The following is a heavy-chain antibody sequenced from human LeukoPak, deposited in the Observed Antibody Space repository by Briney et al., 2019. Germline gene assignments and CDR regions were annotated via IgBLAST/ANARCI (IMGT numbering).Heavy chain of an antibody. CDR3: ARGSGGPRYFDWLLSY. D-gene: IGHD3-9*01. Sequence: GASVKVSCKASGGTFSSYAISLVRQAPGQGLEWMGGIIPIFSTANYAQKFQGRVTITADESTSTAYMELSSLRPEDTAVYYCARGSGGPRYFDWLLSYWGQGTLVTVSS. CDR1: GGTFSSYA. J-gene: IGHJ4*02. V-gene: IGHV1-69*13. CDR2: IIPIFSTA.